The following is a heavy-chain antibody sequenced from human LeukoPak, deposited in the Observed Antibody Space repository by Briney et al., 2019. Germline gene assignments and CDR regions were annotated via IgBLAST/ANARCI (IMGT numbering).Heavy chain of an antibody. CDR1: GDSIRSSAYY. Sequence: SKTLSLTCTVSGDSIRSSAYYWSWIRQPPGKGLEWIAYVYYTGRTLYNPSLESRVTISVDTSKTQISLKLTSVTAADTAVYYCARHMSVSYDAFDLWGRGTPVTVSS. J-gene: IGHJ3*01. CDR3: ARHMSVSYDAFDL. D-gene: IGHD3-10*01. V-gene: IGHV4-61*05. CDR2: VYYTGRT.